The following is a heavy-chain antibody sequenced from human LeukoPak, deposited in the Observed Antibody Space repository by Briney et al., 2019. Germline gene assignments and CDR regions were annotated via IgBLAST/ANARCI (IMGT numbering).Heavy chain of an antibody. J-gene: IGHJ5*02. Sequence: ASVKVSCKASGYTFTGYYMHWVRQAPGQGLEWMGWINPNSGGTNYAQKFQGRVTMTRDTSISTAYMELSRLRSDDTAVYYCARVTLSEYQLLPWGQGTLVTVSS. CDR1: GYTFTGYY. V-gene: IGHV1-2*02. D-gene: IGHD2-2*01. CDR2: INPNSGGT. CDR3: ARVTLSEYQLLP.